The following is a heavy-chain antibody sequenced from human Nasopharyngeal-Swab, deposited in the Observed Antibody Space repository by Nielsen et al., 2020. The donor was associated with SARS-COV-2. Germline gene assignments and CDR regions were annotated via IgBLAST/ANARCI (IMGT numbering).Heavy chain of an antibody. V-gene: IGHV4-4*07. Sequence: GSLRLSCPVSGGSISRYYWIWIRQPAGKGLEWIGRIYTSGSTNYNPSLKSRVTMSVDTSKNQFSLKLSSVTAADTAVYYCAREGRRWLQLGGFDPWGQGTLVTVSS. D-gene: IGHD5-24*01. CDR2: IYTSGST. J-gene: IGHJ5*02. CDR1: GGSISRYY. CDR3: AREGRRWLQLGGFDP.